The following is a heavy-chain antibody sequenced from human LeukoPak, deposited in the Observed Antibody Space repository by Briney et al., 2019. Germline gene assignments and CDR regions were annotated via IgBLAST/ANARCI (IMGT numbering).Heavy chain of an antibody. Sequence: PGGSLRLSCAASGFTFSSYSMNWVRQAPGKGLEWVSSISSSSSYIYYADSVKGRFTISRDNAKNSLYLQMNSLRAEDTAVYYCARANQSHYDSSGYYYGPFFDNWGQGTLVTVFS. CDR3: ARANQSHYDSSGYYYGPFFDN. J-gene: IGHJ4*02. CDR2: ISSSSSYI. CDR1: GFTFSSYS. V-gene: IGHV3-21*01. D-gene: IGHD3-22*01.